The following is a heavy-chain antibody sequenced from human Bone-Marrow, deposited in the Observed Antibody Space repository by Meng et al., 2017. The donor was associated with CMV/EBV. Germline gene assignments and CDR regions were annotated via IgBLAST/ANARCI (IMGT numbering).Heavy chain of an antibody. CDR3: TTGIDY. CDR2: IKRKTDGGTT. CDR1: GFRCSNAW. J-gene: IGHJ4*01. Sequence: LRLSCAAFGFRCSNAWMSWGRQAPGKGLEWVGRIKRKTDGGTTDYAAPVKGGFTISRDDSKNTLYLQMNSLKTEDTAVYYCTTGIDYWGKEPWSPSPQ. V-gene: IGHV3-15*01.